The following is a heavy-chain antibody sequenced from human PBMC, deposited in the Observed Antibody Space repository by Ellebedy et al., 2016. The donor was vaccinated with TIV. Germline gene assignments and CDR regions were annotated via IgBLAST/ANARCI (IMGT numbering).Heavy chain of an antibody. J-gene: IGHJ6*02. CDR2: IVVGSGNT. D-gene: IGHD6-19*01. Sequence: AASVKVSCKASGFTFTSSAVQWVRQARGQRLEWIGWIVVGSGNTNYAQKFQERVTITRDMSTSTADMELSSLRSEDTAVYYCAADRVGGSGWHNYYYYGMDVWGQGTTVTVSS. CDR3: AADRVGGSGWHNYYYYGMDV. CDR1: GFTFTSSA. V-gene: IGHV1-58*01.